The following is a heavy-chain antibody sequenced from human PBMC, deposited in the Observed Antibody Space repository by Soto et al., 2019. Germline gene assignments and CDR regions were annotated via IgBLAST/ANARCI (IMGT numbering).Heavy chain of an antibody. CDR1: GFAFRSYN. CDR2: ISSGSSNI. V-gene: IGHV3-21*01. J-gene: IGHJ4*02. Sequence: EVQLVESGGGLVKPGGSLTLSYAGSGFAFRSYNMNWVRQPPGKGLEWVASISSGSSNICYADSVKGRFTISRDNAKDSLYLQMDSLRAEDSAVYYCASATVVAGTFDFWGQGTLLTVSS. D-gene: IGHD2-15*01. CDR3: ASATVVAGTFDF.